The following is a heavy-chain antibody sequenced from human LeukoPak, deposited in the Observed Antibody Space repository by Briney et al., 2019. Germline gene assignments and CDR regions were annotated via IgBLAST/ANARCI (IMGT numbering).Heavy chain of an antibody. V-gene: IGHV3-30*02. CDR2: IRYDGSNK. CDR1: GFTFSSYG. CDR3: AKDSFDYFDY. Sequence: PGGSLRLSCAASGFTFSSYGMHWVRQAPGKGLEWVAFIRYDGSNKYYADSVEGRFTISRDNSKNTLYLQMNSLRAEDTAVYYCAKDSFDYFDYWGQGTLVTVSS. J-gene: IGHJ4*02.